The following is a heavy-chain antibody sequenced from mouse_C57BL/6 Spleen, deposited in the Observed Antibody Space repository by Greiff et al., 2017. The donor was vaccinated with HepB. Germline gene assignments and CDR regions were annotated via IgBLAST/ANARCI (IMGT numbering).Heavy chain of an antibody. CDR3: ARHVHYYGSSYGYFDV. J-gene: IGHJ1*03. CDR2: ISNLAYSI. Sequence: EVQLVESGGGLVQPGGSLKLSCAASGFTFSDYGMAWVRQAPRKGPEWVAFISNLAYSIYYADTVTGRFTISRENAKNTLYLEMSSLRSEDTAMYYCARHVHYYGSSYGYFDVWGTGTTVTVSS. CDR1: GFTFSDYG. D-gene: IGHD1-1*01. V-gene: IGHV5-15*01.